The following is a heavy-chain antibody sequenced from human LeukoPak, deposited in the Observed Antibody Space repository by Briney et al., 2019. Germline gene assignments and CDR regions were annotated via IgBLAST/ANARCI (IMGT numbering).Heavy chain of an antibody. Sequence: KPSESLSLTCTVSGGSISSYYWSWIRQPPGKGLEWIGYIYYSGSTNYNPSLKSRVTISVDTSKNQFSLKLSSVTAADTAVYYCARSDYYDSSGYYWGQGTLVTVSS. D-gene: IGHD3-22*01. CDR1: GGSISSYY. V-gene: IGHV4-59*01. J-gene: IGHJ4*02. CDR3: ARSDYYDSSGYY. CDR2: IYYSGST.